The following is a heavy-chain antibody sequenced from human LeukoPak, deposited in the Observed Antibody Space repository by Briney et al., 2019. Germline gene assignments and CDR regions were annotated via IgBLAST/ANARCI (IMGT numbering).Heavy chain of an antibody. V-gene: IGHV4-34*01. CDR2: INHSGST. Sequence: SETLSLTCAVYGGSFSGYYWSWIRQPPGKGLEWIGEINHSGSTNYNPSLKSRVTISVDTSKNQFSLKLSSVTAADTAVYYCARHVDSFEAVAGYYFDYWGQGTLVTVSS. CDR3: ARHVDSFEAVAGYYFDY. CDR1: GGSFSGYY. D-gene: IGHD6-19*01. J-gene: IGHJ4*02.